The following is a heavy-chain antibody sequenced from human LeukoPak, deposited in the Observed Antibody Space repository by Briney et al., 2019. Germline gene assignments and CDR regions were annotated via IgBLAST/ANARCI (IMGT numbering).Heavy chain of an antibody. Sequence: EASVTVSCKASGYTFTGYYMHWVRQAPGQGLEWMGRINPNSGGTNYAQKFQGRATMTRDTSISTAYMELSRLRSDDTAVYYCARGPRLDSSGWYYGAFDIWGQGTMVTVSS. CDR3: ARGPRLDSSGWYYGAFDI. D-gene: IGHD6-19*01. CDR1: GYTFTGYY. CDR2: INPNSGGT. V-gene: IGHV1-2*06. J-gene: IGHJ3*02.